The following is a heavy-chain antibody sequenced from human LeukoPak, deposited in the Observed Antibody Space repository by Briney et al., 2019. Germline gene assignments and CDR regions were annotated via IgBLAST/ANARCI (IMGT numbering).Heavy chain of an antibody. D-gene: IGHD5-24*01. CDR3: AKDMERWLQLYFDY. CDR1: GFTFDDYA. J-gene: IGHJ4*02. V-gene: IGHV3-9*01. CDR2: ISWNSGSI. Sequence: GRSLRLSCAASGFTFDDYAMHWVRHAPGKGLEWVSGISWNSGSIGYADSVKGRFTISRDNAKNSLYLQMNSLRAEDTAVYYCAKDMERWLQLYFDYWGQGTLVTVSS.